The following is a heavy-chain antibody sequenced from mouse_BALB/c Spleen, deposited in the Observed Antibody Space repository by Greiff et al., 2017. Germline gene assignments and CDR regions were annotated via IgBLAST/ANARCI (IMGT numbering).Heavy chain of an antibody. CDR3: ARVSYYGPFAY. CDR1: GFTFSSYA. D-gene: IGHD1-2*01. Sequence: EVKLVESGGGLVKPGGSLKLSCAASGFTFSSYAMSWVRQTPEKRLEWVASISSGGSTYYPDSVKGRFTISRDNARNILYLQMSSLRSEDTAMYYCARVSYYGPFAYWGQGTLVTVSA. CDR2: ISSGGST. J-gene: IGHJ3*01. V-gene: IGHV5-6-5*01.